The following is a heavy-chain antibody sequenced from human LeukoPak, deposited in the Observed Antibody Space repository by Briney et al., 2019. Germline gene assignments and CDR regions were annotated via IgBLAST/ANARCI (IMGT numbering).Heavy chain of an antibody. Sequence: ASVKVSCKASGYTFTSYGISWVRQAPGQGLEWMGWISAYNGNTNYAQKLQGRVTMTTDTSTSTAYMELRSLRSGDTAVYYCARVWELLRVNWYFDLWGRGTLVTVSS. D-gene: IGHD1-26*01. V-gene: IGHV1-18*01. J-gene: IGHJ2*01. CDR2: ISAYNGNT. CDR3: ARVWELLRVNWYFDL. CDR1: GYTFTSYG.